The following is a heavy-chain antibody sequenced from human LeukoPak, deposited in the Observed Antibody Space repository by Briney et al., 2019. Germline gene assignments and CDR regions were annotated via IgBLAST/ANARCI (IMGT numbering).Heavy chain of an antibody. V-gene: IGHV3-23*01. CDR1: GFTFSSYA. CDR2: ISGSGGST. Sequence: PGGSLRLSCAASGFTFSSYAMSWVRPAPGKGRGWVSAISGSGGSTYYADSVKGRFTISRDNSKNTLYLQMNSLRAEDTAIYYCAKAPGPYSGSYWGYFDYWGQGTLVTVSS. CDR3: AKAPGPYSGSYWGYFDY. J-gene: IGHJ4*02. D-gene: IGHD1-26*01.